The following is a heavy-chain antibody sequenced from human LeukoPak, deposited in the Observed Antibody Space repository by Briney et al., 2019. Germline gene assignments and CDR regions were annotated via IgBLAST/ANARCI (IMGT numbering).Heavy chain of an antibody. CDR2: IKQDGSEK. D-gene: IGHD4-17*01. V-gene: IGHV3-7*01. J-gene: IGHJ4*02. CDR3: ARATHGHSSGDYDY. CDR1: GFTFSSYW. Sequence: GGSLRLSCAASGFTFSSYWMSWVRQAPGKGLEWVANIKQDGSEKYYVDSVKGRFTISRDNAKNSLYLQMNSLRAEDTAVYYCARATHGHSSGDYDYWGQGTLVTVSS.